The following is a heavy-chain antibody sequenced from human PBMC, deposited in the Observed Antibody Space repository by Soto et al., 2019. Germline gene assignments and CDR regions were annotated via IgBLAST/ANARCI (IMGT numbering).Heavy chain of an antibody. Sequence: SETLSLTCTVSGGSISSYYWSWIRQPPGKGLEWIGYIYYSGSTNYNPSLKSRVTKSVDTSKNQFSLKLSSVTAADTAVYYCERDSTRGWFDPWGQGTLVTVSS. V-gene: IGHV4-59*01. CDR1: GGSISSYY. CDR3: ERDSTRGWFDP. CDR2: IYYSGST. J-gene: IGHJ5*02.